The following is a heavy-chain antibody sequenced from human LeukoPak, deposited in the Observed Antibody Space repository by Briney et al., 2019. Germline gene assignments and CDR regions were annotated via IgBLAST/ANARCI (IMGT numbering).Heavy chain of an antibody. V-gene: IGHV1-2*02. J-gene: IGHJ4*02. D-gene: IGHD3-22*01. CDR1: GYTFTGYY. Sequence: ASVKVSCKASGYTFTGYYMHWVRQAPGQGLEWMGWINPNSGGTNYAQKFQGRVTMTRDTSISTAYMELSRLRSDDTAVYYCAALLYDSSVFRFDYWGQGTLVTVSS. CDR2: INPNSGGT. CDR3: AALLYDSSVFRFDY.